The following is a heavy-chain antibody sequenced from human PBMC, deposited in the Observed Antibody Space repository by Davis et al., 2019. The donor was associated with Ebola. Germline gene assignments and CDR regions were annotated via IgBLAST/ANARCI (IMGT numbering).Heavy chain of an antibody. CDR2: ISYDGSNK. V-gene: IGHV3-30*18. J-gene: IGHJ4*02. CDR3: AKDLVTFGGVINWFYFDY. D-gene: IGHD3-16*02. CDR1: GFTFSSYD. Sequence: GGSLRLSCAASGFTFSSYDMHWVRQAPGKGLEWVAVISYDGSNKYYADSVKGRFTISRDNSKNTLYLQMNSLRAEDTAVYYCAKDLVTFGGVINWFYFDYWGQGTLVTVSS.